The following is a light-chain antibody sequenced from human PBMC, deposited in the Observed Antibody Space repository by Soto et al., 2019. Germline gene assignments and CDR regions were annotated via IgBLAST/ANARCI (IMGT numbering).Light chain of an antibody. Sequence: QSVLTQPPSVSGAPGQRVTICCTGSSSNIGAGYDVHWYQQLPGTAPKLLIYGNSNRPSGVPDRFSGSKSGTSASLAITGLQAEDEADYYCQSYDSSLSVFYVFGTGTKVTVL. J-gene: IGLJ1*01. CDR2: GNS. CDR3: QSYDSSLSVFYV. V-gene: IGLV1-40*01. CDR1: SSNIGAGYD.